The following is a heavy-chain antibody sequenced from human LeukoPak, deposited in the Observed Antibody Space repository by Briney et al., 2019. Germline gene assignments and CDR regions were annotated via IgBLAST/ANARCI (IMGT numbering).Heavy chain of an antibody. Sequence: PSETLSLTCTVSGGSISSYYWSWIRQPPGKGLEWIGYIYYSGSTNYNPSLKSRVTISVDTSKNQFSLKLSPVTAADTAVYYCARGGDDWNLFDYWGQGTLVTVSS. CDR2: IYYSGST. D-gene: IGHD1-1*01. V-gene: IGHV4-59*08. J-gene: IGHJ4*02. CDR1: GGSISSYY. CDR3: ARGGDDWNLFDY.